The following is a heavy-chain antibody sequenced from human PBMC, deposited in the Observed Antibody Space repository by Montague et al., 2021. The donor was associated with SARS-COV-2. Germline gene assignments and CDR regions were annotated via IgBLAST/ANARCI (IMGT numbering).Heavy chain of an antibody. V-gene: IGHV3-23*01. CDR2: IFGSGAGT. Sequence: SLRLSCAASGFAFNNFAMTWVRQAPGEGLEWVSSIFGSGAGTYYADSVKGRFTISRDNSKNTLYLQMNSLRAEDTAKYYCAKQPGAGAVVYWYFDLWGRGTVVSVSS. J-gene: IGHJ2*01. CDR1: GFAFNNFA. D-gene: IGHD6-19*01. CDR3: AKQPGAGAVVYWYFDL.